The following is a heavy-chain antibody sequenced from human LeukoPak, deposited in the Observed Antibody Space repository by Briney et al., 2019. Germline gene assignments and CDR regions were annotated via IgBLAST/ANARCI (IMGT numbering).Heavy chain of an antibody. CDR1: GGSISSYY. V-gene: IGHV4-59*01. Sequence: SETLSLTCTVSGGSISSYYWSWIRQPPGKGLEWIGYIYYSGSTNYNPSLKSRVTISVDTSKNQFSLKLSSVTAADTAVYYCARGSGSGWLNFDYWGQGTLVTVSS. J-gene: IGHJ4*02. D-gene: IGHD6-19*01. CDR2: IYYSGST. CDR3: ARGSGSGWLNFDY.